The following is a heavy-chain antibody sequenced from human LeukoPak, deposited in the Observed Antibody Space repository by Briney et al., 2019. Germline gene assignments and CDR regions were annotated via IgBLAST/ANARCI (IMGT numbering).Heavy chain of an antibody. J-gene: IGHJ6*02. CDR2: IVYDGSHQ. Sequence: GGSLRLSCAASGFTFNRCGMHWVRQAPGKGLEWVAVIVYDGSHQYYTHSVKGRFTISRDNSKNTVFLQMDSLRAEDTGVYYCVKGSGTNDYGMDTWGQGTTVTVPS. V-gene: IGHV3-30*18. CDR1: GFTFNRCG. CDR3: VKGSGTNDYGMDT. D-gene: IGHD3-10*01.